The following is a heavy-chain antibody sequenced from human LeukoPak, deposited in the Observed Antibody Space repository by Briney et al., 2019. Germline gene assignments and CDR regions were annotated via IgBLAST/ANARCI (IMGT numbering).Heavy chain of an antibody. CDR1: GGSISSGGYY. D-gene: IGHD3-3*01. CDR3: ARGYYDFWSGYFYYMDV. J-gene: IGHJ6*03. CDR2: IYTSGST. V-gene: IGHV4-61*02. Sequence: SQTLSLTCTVSGGSISSGGYYWSWIRQPAGKGLEWIGRIYTSGSTNYNPSLKSRVTISVDTSKNQFSLKLSSVTAADTAVYYCARGYYDFWSGYFYYMDVWGKGTTVTVSS.